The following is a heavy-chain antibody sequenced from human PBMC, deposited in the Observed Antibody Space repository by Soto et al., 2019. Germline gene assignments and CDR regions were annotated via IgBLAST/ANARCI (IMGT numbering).Heavy chain of an antibody. CDR1: GFTFSNSA. CDR3: AKDRSTVFGVVTYYFDY. CDR2: LSYDGSHN. J-gene: IGHJ4*02. D-gene: IGHD3-3*01. Sequence: QVQLVESGGGVVQPGRSLRLSCAASGFTFSNSAMHWVRQTPDKGLEWVAFLSYDGSHNYYADSVKGRFTISRDNSKNTLSLQMNRLRVEDTAVYYCAKDRSTVFGVVTYYFDYWGQGTLVTVSS. V-gene: IGHV3-30*18.